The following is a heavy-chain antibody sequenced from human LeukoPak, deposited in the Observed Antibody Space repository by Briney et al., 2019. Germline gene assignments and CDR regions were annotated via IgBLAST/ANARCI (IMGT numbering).Heavy chain of an antibody. CDR2: IKQDGSEK. CDR3: ARDSRRVGATGGSDY. Sequence: GGSLRLSCVASGFTFSDYWMSWVRQAPGKGLEWVANIKQDGSEKNYVDSVKGRSTISRDNAKNSLYLQLNSLRADDTAVYYCARDSRRVGATGGSDYWGQGALVTVSS. V-gene: IGHV3-7*03. J-gene: IGHJ4*02. CDR1: GFTFSDYW. D-gene: IGHD1-26*01.